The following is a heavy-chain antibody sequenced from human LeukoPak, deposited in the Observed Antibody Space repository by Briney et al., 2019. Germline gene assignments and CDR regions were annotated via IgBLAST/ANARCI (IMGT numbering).Heavy chain of an antibody. J-gene: IGHJ3*02. CDR3: ARRRRIAGVGTDALDI. Sequence: PSETLSLTCTVSGGSISSYYWTGIRQPPGKGLEWMGYIYNSESTNYNPSLKSRVTISVNTSKNQFSLKLTSVTAADTAMYYCARRRRIAGVGTDALDIWGQGTMVTVSS. D-gene: IGHD6-13*01. CDR2: IYNSEST. CDR1: GGSISSYY. V-gene: IGHV4-59*08.